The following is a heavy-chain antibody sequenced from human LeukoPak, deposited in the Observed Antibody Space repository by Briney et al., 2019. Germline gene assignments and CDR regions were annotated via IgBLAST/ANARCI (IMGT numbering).Heavy chain of an antibody. CDR2: ISAYNGNT. CDR1: GGTFSSYA. D-gene: IGHD4-23*01. CDR3: ARDRIDGGTPCAFDI. J-gene: IGHJ3*02. V-gene: IGHV1-18*01. Sequence: SSVKVSCKASGGTFSSYAISWVRQAPGQGLEWMGWISAYNGNTNYAQKLQSRVTMTTDTSTSTAYMELRSLRSDDTAVYYCARDRIDGGTPCAFDIWGQGTMVTVSS.